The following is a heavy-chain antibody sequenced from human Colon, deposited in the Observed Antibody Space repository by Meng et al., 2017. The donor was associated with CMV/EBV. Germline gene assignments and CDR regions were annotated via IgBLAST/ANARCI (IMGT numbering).Heavy chain of an antibody. D-gene: IGHD3-10*02. CDR1: GGPLSTYE. J-gene: IGHJ5*02. CDR3: ATRIPTYVDNWFDP. Sequence: SVKVSCKASGGPLSTYEINWVRQAPGQGLEWMGGIVPILGSTNYAQRFKGRLTITANKSMTTAYMELSSLTSEDTAVYYCATRIPTYVDNWFDPWGQGTLVTVSS. CDR2: IVPILGST. V-gene: IGHV1-69*10.